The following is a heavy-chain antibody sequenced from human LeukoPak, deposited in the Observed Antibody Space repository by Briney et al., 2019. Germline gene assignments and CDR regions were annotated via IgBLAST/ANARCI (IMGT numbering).Heavy chain of an antibody. Sequence: GGSLRLSCAASGFTFDDYAMHWVRQAPGKGLEWASGISWNSGSIGYADSVKGRFTISRDNAKNSLYLQMNSLRAEDTALYYCAKDRSFDYWGQGTLVTVSS. CDR2: ISWNSGSI. CDR3: AKDRSFDY. J-gene: IGHJ4*02. V-gene: IGHV3-9*01. CDR1: GFTFDDYA.